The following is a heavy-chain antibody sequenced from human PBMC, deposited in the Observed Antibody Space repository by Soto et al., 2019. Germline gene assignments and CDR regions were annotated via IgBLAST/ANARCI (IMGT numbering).Heavy chain of an antibody. CDR3: ARHGLFRGVTDY. Sequence: QLQLQESGPGLVKPSETLSLTCTVSGGSISSSSYYWGWIRQPPGKGLEWIGRIYYSGSTYYNPSLKSRVTISVDTSKNPFSLKLSSVTAAATAVYYCARHGLFRGVTDYWGQGTLVTVSS. D-gene: IGHD3-10*01. J-gene: IGHJ4*02. CDR2: IYYSGST. CDR1: GGSISSSSYY. V-gene: IGHV4-39*01.